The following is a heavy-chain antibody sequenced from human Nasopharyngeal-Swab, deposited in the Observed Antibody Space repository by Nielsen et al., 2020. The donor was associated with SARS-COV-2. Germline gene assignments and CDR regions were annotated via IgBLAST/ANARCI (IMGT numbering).Heavy chain of an antibody. V-gene: IGHV3-30*02. CDR3: AKDSMDTAMVYDYYYYYMDV. D-gene: IGHD5-18*01. Sequence: GSLKISCAASGFTFSSYGMHWVRQAPGKGLEWVAFIRYDGSNKYYADSVKGRFTISRDNSKNTLYLQMNSLRAEDTAVYYCAKDSMDTAMVYDYYYYYMDVWGKGTTVTVSS. J-gene: IGHJ6*03. CDR2: IRYDGSNK. CDR1: GFTFSSYG.